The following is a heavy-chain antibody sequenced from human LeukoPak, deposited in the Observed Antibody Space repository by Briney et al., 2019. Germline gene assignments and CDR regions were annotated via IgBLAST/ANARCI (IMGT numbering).Heavy chain of an antibody. D-gene: IGHD3-10*01. CDR2: IYHSGST. J-gene: IGHJ3*02. V-gene: IGHV4-38-2*02. CDR1: GYSINSGYF. Sequence: PSETLSLTCTVSGYSINSGYFWGWIRQPPGKGLEWIGNIYHSGSTYYNPSLKSRVTISVDTSKNQFSLKLSSVTAADTAVYYCAALQLGTAFDIWGQGTMVTVSS. CDR3: AALQLGTAFDI.